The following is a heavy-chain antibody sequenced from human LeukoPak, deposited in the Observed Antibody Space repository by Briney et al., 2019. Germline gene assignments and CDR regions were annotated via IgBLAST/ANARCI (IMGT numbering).Heavy chain of an antibody. CDR2: IYSGGST. CDR3: ARGRFGDYYFDY. D-gene: IGHD3-10*01. V-gene: IGHV3-66*01. J-gene: IGHJ4*02. Sequence: PGGSLRLSCAASGFTVSSNYMSWVRQAPGKGREWVSVIYSGGSTYYADSVKGRFTISRDNSKNTMYLQMNSLRAEDTAVYYCARGRFGDYYFDYWGQGTLVTVSS. CDR1: GFTVSSNY.